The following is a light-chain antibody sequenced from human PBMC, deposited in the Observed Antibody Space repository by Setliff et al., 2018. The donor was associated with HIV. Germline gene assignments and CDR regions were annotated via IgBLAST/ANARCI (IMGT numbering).Light chain of an antibody. CDR3: QSYDSSLSAYV. Sequence: QSVLTQPPSVSGAPGQRVTISCTGRSSNIGSGYDAHWYQHLPGTAPKLLIYGNNNRPSGVPDRFSGSKSGTSASLAITGLQAEDEADYYCQSYDSSLSAYVFGAGTKVTVL. CDR1: SSNIGSGYD. J-gene: IGLJ1*01. V-gene: IGLV1-40*01. CDR2: GNN.